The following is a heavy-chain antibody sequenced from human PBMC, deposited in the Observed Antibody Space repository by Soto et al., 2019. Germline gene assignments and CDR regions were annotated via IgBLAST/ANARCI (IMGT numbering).Heavy chain of an antibody. CDR1: GYTFSSYY. CDR2: IIPSGDST. Sequence: GSSVKVSCMASGYTFSSYYMHWVRPAPGQGLEWMGIIIPSGDSTSYAQKFQGRVTMTRDTSTSTVYMELSRLRSEDTAVYYCARRRFWRGAYNGLDPWAQGTLVPVS. D-gene: IGHD3-3*01. J-gene: IGHJ5*02. CDR3: ARRRFWRGAYNGLDP. V-gene: IGHV1-46*01.